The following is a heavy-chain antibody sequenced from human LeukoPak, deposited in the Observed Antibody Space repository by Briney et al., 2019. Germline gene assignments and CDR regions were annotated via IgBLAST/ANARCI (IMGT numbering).Heavy chain of an antibody. D-gene: IGHD2-2*01. CDR1: GGSISGHY. Sequence: SETLSLNCTVYGGSISGHYWSWIRQPPGKGLEWIGYIYYRGSTNYNPSLKSRVTISVDTSKNQFSLKLSSVTAADTAVYYCARTYCSSSSCYGYPDYWGQGALVTVSS. CDR2: IYYRGST. V-gene: IGHV4-59*11. J-gene: IGHJ4*02. CDR3: ARTYCSSSSCYGYPDY.